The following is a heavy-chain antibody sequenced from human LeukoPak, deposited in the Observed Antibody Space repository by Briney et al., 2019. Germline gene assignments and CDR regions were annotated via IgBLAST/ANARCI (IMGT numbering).Heavy chain of an antibody. V-gene: IGHV4-34*01. CDR3: AREVLSTSGRFGYSSSWYTTTRYYYYMDV. J-gene: IGHJ6*03. Sequence: TSETLSLTCAVYGGSFSGYYWSWIRQPPGKGLEWIGEINHSGSTNYNPSLKSRVTISVDTSKNQFSLKLSSVTAADTAVYYCAREVLSTSGRFGYSSSWYTTTRYYYYMDVWGKGTTVTVSS. CDR2: INHSGST. D-gene: IGHD6-13*01. CDR1: GGSFSGYY.